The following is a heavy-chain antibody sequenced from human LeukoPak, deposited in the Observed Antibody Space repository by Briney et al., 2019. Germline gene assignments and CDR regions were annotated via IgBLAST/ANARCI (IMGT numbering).Heavy chain of an antibody. V-gene: IGHV3-21*01. CDR2: ITSSSSYT. CDR1: GITFSNYN. Sequence: KTGGSLRLSCAAPGITFSNYNMNWVRQAPGKGLEWISSITSSSSYTFYADSVKGRFTISRDNAKNSLYLQMNSLRAEDTAVYYCARAYYYDSSGDHDAFDIWGQGTMVTVSS. CDR3: ARAYYYDSSGDHDAFDI. D-gene: IGHD3-22*01. J-gene: IGHJ3*02.